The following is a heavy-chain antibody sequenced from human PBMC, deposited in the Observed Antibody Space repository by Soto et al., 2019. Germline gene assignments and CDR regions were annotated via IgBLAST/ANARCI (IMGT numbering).Heavy chain of an antibody. CDR2: INPNSGGT. J-gene: IGHJ6*02. D-gene: IGHD6-19*01. CDR3: ARDGFASSSGWSPVGGMDV. V-gene: IGHV1-2*04. CDR1: GYTFTGYY. Sequence: SVKVSCKASGYTFTGYYMHWVRQAPGQGLERMGWINPNSGGTNYAQKFQGWVTMTRDTSISTAYMELSRLRSDDTAVYYCARDGFASSSGWSPVGGMDVWGQGTTVTVAS.